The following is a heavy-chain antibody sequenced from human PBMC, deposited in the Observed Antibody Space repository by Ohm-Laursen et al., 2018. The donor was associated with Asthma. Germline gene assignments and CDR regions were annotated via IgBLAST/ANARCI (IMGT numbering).Heavy chain of an antibody. D-gene: IGHD4-23*01. Sequence: GSLRLSCAASGFTFSSYAMSWVRQAPGKGLEWVSAISGSGGSTYYADSVKGRFTISRDNSKNTLYLQMNSLRAEDTAVYYCARQTTVVTDFDYWGQGTLATVSS. CDR1: GFTFSSYA. CDR2: ISGSGGST. J-gene: IGHJ4*02. V-gene: IGHV3-23*01. CDR3: ARQTTVVTDFDY.